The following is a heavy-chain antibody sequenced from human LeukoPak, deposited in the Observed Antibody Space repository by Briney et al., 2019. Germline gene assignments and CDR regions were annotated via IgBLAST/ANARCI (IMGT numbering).Heavy chain of an antibody. CDR1: GFTFSSYS. D-gene: IGHD1-26*01. Sequence: GSLRLSCAASGFTFSSYSMNWVRQAPGKGLEWVSYITRSGSARYYADAVKGRFTISRDNAKNSLYLQMNSLRAEDTAVYYCATQWELHPAFWGQGTPVTVSS. V-gene: IGHV3-48*01. J-gene: IGHJ4*02. CDR2: ITRSGSAR. CDR3: ATQWELHPAF.